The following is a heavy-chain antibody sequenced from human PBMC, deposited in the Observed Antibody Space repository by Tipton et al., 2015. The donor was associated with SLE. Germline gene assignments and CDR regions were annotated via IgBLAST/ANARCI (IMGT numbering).Heavy chain of an antibody. J-gene: IGHJ4*02. CDR3: ARCASSPSVFDS. CDR1: GDSISSSY. CDR2: IYTSGST. Sequence: TLSLTCTVSGDSISSSYWSWIRQPAGKGLEWIGRIYTSGSTIDNANTIYNPSLKSRVTMSLDTSKNQFSLKVNSMTAADTAVYYCARCASSPSVFDSWGQGTLVTVSS. V-gene: IGHV4-4*07. D-gene: IGHD2-15*01.